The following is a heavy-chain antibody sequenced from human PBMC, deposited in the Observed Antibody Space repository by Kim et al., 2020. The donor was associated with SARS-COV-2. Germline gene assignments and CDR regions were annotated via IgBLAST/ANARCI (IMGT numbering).Heavy chain of an antibody. CDR1: GGSISSGDYY. Sequence: SETLSLTCTVSGGSISSGDYYWSWIRQPPGKGLEWIGYIYYSGSSYYNPSLKSRVTISVDTSKNQFSLKLSSVTAADTAVYYCARVSLGPNAFDIWGQGTMVTVSS. CDR2: IYYSGSS. CDR3: ARVSLGPNAFDI. V-gene: IGHV4-30-4*01. D-gene: IGHD3-10*01. J-gene: IGHJ3*02.